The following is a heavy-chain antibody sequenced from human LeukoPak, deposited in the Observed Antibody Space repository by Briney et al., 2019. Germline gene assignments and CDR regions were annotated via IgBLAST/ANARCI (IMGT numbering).Heavy chain of an antibody. Sequence: GGSLRLSCAASEFTFSSYGMHWVRQAPGKGLEWVAVISYDGSNQYYADTVKGRFTISRDNSKNTLYLQMNGLRAEDTAVYYRAKDRLGALYYYDSSGYYRFDYWGQGTLVTVSS. CDR1: EFTFSSYG. V-gene: IGHV3-30*18. D-gene: IGHD3-22*01. J-gene: IGHJ4*01. CDR3: AKDRLGALYYYDSSGYYRFDY. CDR2: ISYDGSNQ.